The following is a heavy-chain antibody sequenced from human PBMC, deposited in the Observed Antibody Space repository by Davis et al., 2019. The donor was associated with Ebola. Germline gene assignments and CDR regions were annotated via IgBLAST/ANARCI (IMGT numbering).Heavy chain of an antibody. CDR2: THYNSRWYI. D-gene: IGHD5-18*01. V-gene: IGHV6-1*01. Sequence: HSQTPSLTRDISGDSVSINSAGWNWLRQSPSRGLEWLGTTHYNSRWYIDYAMSVKGRITINPDTSKNQFSLQLNSVTPEDTALYYCARGWLQGGMDVWGEGTTVTV. CDR1: GDSVSINSAG. J-gene: IGHJ6*02. CDR3: ARGWLQGGMDV.